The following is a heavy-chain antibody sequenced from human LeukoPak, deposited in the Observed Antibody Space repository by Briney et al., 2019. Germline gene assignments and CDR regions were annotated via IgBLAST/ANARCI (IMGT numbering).Heavy chain of an antibody. V-gene: IGHV1-46*01. CDR1: GYTFTSYY. CDR2: INPNGGGT. CDR3: ARDTNDYGDFEYYFDY. Sequence: GASVKVSCKASGYTFTSYYIHWVRQAPGQGLEWLGLINPNGGGTTYAQKFQGRATMTRDTSTSTVYMELSSLRSEDTAVYYCARDTNDYGDFEYYFDYWGQGTLVTVSS. J-gene: IGHJ4*02. D-gene: IGHD4-17*01.